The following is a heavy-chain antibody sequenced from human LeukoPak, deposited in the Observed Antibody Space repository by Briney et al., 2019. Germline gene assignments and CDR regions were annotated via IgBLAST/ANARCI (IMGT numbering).Heavy chain of an antibody. J-gene: IGHJ4*02. V-gene: IGHV3-48*04. CDR1: GFTFSSYS. CDR3: ARNYGSGSYGYDYFDY. CDR2: ISSSSSTI. D-gene: IGHD3-10*01. Sequence: PGGSLRLSCAASGFTFSSYSMNWVRRAPGKGLEWVSYISSSSSTIYYADPVKGRFTISRDNAKNSLYLQMNSLRAEDTAVYYWARNYGSGSYGYDYFDYWGQGTLVTVSS.